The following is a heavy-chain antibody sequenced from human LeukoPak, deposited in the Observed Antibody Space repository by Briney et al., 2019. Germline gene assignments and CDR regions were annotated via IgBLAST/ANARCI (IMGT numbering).Heavy chain of an antibody. J-gene: IGHJ4*02. D-gene: IGHD5-18*01. V-gene: IGHV4-39*01. CDR3: ARHRVYSYGLVY. CDR1: GGSISSSSYY. CDR2: IYYSGST. Sequence: SETLSLTCTVSGGSISSSSYYWGWIRQPPGTGLEWIGSIYYSGSTYYNPSLKSRVTISVDTSKNQFSLKLSSVTAADTAVYYCARHRVYSYGLVYWGQGTLVTVSS.